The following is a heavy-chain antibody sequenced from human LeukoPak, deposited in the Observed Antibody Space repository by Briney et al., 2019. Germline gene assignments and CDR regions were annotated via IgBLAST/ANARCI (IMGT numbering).Heavy chain of an antibody. J-gene: IGHJ5*02. CDR2: IYYSGST. Sequence: SETLSLTCTVSGGSISSSDYNWGWIRQPPGKGLEWIGSIYYSGSTYYNPSLKSRLHISVDTSKNQFSLKLSSVTAADTAVYYYARIHVVWSGYFNWFDPWGQGTLVTVSS. CDR1: GGSISSSDYN. V-gene: IGHV4-39*01. CDR3: ARIHVVWSGYFNWFDP. D-gene: IGHD3-3*01.